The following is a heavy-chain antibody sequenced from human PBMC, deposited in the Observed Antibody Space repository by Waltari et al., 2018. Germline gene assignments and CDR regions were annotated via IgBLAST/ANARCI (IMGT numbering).Heavy chain of an antibody. D-gene: IGHD3-9*01. Sequence: EVQLVESGGGLVKPGGSLRLSCAASGFTFSSYSMNWVRQAPGKGLEWVSAISSSSSYIYYADSVKGRFTISRDNAKNSLYLQMNSLRAEDTAVYYCARDGSLRYFDWSQLNYYYYGMDVWGQGTTVTVSS. V-gene: IGHV3-21*01. CDR1: GFTFSSYS. CDR3: ARDGSLRYFDWSQLNYYYYGMDV. CDR2: ISSSSSYI. J-gene: IGHJ6*02.